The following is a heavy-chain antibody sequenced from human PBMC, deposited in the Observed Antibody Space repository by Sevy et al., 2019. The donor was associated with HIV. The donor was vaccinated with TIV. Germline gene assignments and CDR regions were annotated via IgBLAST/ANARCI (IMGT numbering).Heavy chain of an antibody. CDR3: AREWRGYCSCGSCHNWFDP. J-gene: IGHJ5*02. CDR2: ISSSSSTI. V-gene: IGHV3-48*02. Sequence: GGSLRLSWAASGFTFSSYSMNWVRQAPGKGLEWVSYISSSSSTIYYADSVKGRFTISRDNAKNSLYLQMNSLRDEDTAVYYCAREWRGYCSCGSCHNWFDPWGQGTLVTVSS. CDR1: GFTFSSYS. D-gene: IGHD2-15*01.